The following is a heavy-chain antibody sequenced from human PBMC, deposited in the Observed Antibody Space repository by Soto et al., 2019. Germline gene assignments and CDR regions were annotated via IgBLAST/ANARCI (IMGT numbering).Heavy chain of an antibody. Sequence: GGSLRLSCAASGFTFSDYYMSWIRQAPGKGLEWVSYISSSGSTIYYADSVKGRFTISRDNAKNSLYLQMNSLRAEDTAVYYCARESRDYYYYGMAVWGQGPTVTVSS. V-gene: IGHV3-11*01. CDR3: ARESRDYYYYGMAV. CDR2: ISSSGSTI. J-gene: IGHJ6*02. CDR1: GFTFSDYY.